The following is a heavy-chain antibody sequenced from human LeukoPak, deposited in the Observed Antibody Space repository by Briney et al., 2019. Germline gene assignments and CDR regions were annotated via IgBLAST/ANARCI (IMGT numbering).Heavy chain of an antibody. CDR2: ISSSSSYI. D-gene: IGHD3-3*01. Sequence: GGSLRLSCAASGFTFSSYSMNWVRQAPGKGLEWVSSISSSSSYIYYADSVKGRFTISRDNAKNSLYLQMNSLRAEDTAVYYCASHKNFGVVNIWGQGTLVTVSS. CDR1: GFTFSSYS. J-gene: IGHJ4*02. V-gene: IGHV3-21*01. CDR3: ASHKNFGVVNI.